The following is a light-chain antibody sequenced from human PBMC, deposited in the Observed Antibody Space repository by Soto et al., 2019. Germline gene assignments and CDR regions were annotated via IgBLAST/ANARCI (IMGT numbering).Light chain of an antibody. V-gene: IGKV3-20*01. Sequence: EIALTQSPGTLSLSPRERATLSCRASQSVRSNHLAWYQQKPGQAPRLLIYGASRRATGIPDRFSGSGSGTDFTLTISRLEPEDFAVYYCQQYGSSTYTFGQGTKVAIK. CDR1: QSVRSNH. J-gene: IGKJ2*01. CDR2: GAS. CDR3: QQYGSSTYT.